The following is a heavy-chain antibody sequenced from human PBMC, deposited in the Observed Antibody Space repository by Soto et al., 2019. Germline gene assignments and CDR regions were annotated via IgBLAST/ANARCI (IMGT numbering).Heavy chain of an antibody. CDR2: IYPGDSDT. J-gene: IGHJ4*02. Sequence: GESLKISCTGSGYNFNDYWIGWVRQTPGKGLEWLGMIYPGDSDTKYSPSFQGPFTISADKSNSTAYLQWSSLKASDTAMYFCARRAFSSGPCDYWGQGTLVTVSS. D-gene: IGHD6-19*01. CDR3: ARRAFSSGPCDY. CDR1: GYNFNDYW. V-gene: IGHV5-51*01.